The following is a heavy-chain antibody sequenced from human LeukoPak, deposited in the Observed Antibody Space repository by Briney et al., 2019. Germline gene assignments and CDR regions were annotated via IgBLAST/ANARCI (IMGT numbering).Heavy chain of an antibody. Sequence: PGGSLRLSCSASGFTFGSYAMHWVRQAPGKGLEYVSAISSNGGSTYYADSVKGRFTISRDNSKNTLYLQMSSLRAEDTAVYYCVKGRVVPAAPLDYWGQGTLVTVSS. V-gene: IGHV3-64D*06. CDR3: VKGRVVPAAPLDY. CDR2: ISSNGGST. J-gene: IGHJ4*02. CDR1: GFTFGSYA. D-gene: IGHD2-2*01.